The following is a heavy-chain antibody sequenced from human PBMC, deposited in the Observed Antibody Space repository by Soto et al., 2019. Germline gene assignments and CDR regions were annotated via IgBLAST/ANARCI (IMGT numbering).Heavy chain of an antibody. D-gene: IGHD3-3*01. CDR1: GYTFTSYD. Sequence: QVPLVQSGAEVKKPGASVKVSCKASGYTFTSYDINWVRQATGQGLEWMGWMNPNSGNTGYAQKFQGRVTMTRNTSISTAYMELSSLRSEHTAVYYCARGRQGHYDFWRFRFDPWGQGTLVTVSS. V-gene: IGHV1-8*01. CDR2: MNPNSGNT. CDR3: ARGRQGHYDFWRFRFDP. J-gene: IGHJ5*02.